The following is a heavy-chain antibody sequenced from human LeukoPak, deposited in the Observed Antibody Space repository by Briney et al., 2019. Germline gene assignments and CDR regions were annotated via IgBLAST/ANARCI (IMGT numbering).Heavy chain of an antibody. D-gene: IGHD3-10*01. CDR3: AREGDYYGSGSYIPRFDY. CDR1: GFTFSSYG. Sequence: GGSLRLSCAASGFTFSSYGMHWVRQAPGKGLEWVAVISYDGSNKYYADSVKGRFTISRGNSKNTLYLQMNSLRAEDTAVYYCAREGDYYGSGSYIPRFDYWGQGALVNVSS. CDR2: ISYDGSNK. J-gene: IGHJ4*02. V-gene: IGHV3-30*03.